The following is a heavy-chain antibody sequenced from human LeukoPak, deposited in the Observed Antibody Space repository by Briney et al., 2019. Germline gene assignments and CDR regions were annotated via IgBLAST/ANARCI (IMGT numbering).Heavy chain of an antibody. Sequence: GGSLRLSCAASGFTFRSYSMNWVRQAPGKGLEWVSSISSSSSYIYYADSVKGRFTISRDNAKNSLYLQMNSLRAEDTAVYYCARTRGYSGYDYYFDYWGQGTLVTVSS. CDR1: GFTFRSYS. CDR2: ISSSSSYI. D-gene: IGHD5-12*01. J-gene: IGHJ4*02. CDR3: ARTRGYSGYDYYFDY. V-gene: IGHV3-21*01.